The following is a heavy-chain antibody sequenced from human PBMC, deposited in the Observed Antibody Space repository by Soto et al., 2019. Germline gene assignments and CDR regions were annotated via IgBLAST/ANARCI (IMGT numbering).Heavy chain of an antibody. V-gene: IGHV4-59*01. J-gene: IGHJ6*02. CDR3: ARDGLTGTTNQAFYYYYGMDV. CDR1: GGSISSSF. CDR2: ISYSGST. Sequence: PSETLSLTCSVSGGSISSSFWSWIRQPPGKELEWIGYISYSGSTTYNPSLKSRITLSVDTSKNQFSLRVASVTAADTAVYYCARDGLTGTTNQAFYYYYGMDVWGQGTTVTVSS. D-gene: IGHD1-7*01.